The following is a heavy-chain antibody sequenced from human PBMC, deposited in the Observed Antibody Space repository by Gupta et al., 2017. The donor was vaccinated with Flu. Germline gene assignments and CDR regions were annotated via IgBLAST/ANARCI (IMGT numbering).Heavy chain of an antibody. CDR3: VKDGGIAARLIDY. CDR1: GFTFRSYD. CDR2: ISGSGGST. D-gene: IGHD6-6*01. V-gene: IGHV3-23*01. J-gene: IGHJ4*02. Sequence: EVQLLESGGGLVQPGGVLRIYCAASGFTFRSYDRSWVRQAPGEGMEVVSGISGSGGSTYDGDSVKGRFTISRDNSKNTLYQEKNSLRAEDTAVYYCVKDGGIAARLIDYWGQGTLLTVSS.